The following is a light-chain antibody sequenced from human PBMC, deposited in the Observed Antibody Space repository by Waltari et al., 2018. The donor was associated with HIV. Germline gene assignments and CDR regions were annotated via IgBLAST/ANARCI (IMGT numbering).Light chain of an antibody. CDR3: QQYNSYPVT. CDR2: KAS. Sequence: IQLIQSPLFLSASVGDRVTITCRASQNINNWLAWDQKKPGETPKFLIYKASTLENGVPSRFSGSGSGTEFSLTISGLQPEDFAIYYCQQYNSYPVTFGRGTRLEI. J-gene: IGKJ2*01. CDR1: QNINNW. V-gene: IGKV1-5*03.